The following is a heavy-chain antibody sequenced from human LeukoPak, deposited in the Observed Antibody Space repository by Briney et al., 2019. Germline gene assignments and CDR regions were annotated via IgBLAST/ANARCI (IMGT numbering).Heavy chain of an antibody. D-gene: IGHD2-15*01. J-gene: IGHJ5*02. CDR1: GYTFTSYG. CDR2: ISAYNGNT. Sequence: ASVKVSCKASGYTFTSYGISWVRQAPGQGLEWMGWISAYNGNTSYAQKLQGRVTMTTDTSTSTAYMELSSLRSEDTAVYYCARYCSGGSCYHPHNWFDPWGQGTLVTVSS. V-gene: IGHV1-18*01. CDR3: ARYCSGGSCYHPHNWFDP.